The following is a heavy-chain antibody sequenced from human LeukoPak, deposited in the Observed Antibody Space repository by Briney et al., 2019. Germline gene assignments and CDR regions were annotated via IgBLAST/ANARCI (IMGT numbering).Heavy chain of an antibody. CDR1: GDSVSSNSAA. D-gene: IGHD6-6*01. V-gene: IGHV6-1*01. CDR2: TYYRSRWYN. J-gene: IGHJ6*02. CDR3: ARDHPSYSSSSYGMDV. Sequence: SQTLSLTCAISGDSVSSNSAAWNWIRQSPSRGLEWLGRTYYRSRWYNDYAVSVKSRITINPDTSKNQFSLQLNSVTPEDTAVYYCARDHPSYSSSSYGMDVWGQGTTVTVSS.